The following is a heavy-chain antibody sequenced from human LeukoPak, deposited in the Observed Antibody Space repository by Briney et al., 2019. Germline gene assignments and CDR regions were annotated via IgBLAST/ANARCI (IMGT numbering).Heavy chain of an antibody. V-gene: IGHV1-2*02. CDR2: INPNSSGT. CDR3: ARDPREVYYGMDV. J-gene: IGHJ6*02. CDR1: GYTFTGYY. Sequence: ASVKVSCKASGYTFTGYYMHWVRQAPGQGLEWMGWINPNSSGTNYAQKFQGRVTMTRDTSISTAYMELSRLRSDDTAVYYCARDPREVYYGMDVWGQGTTVTVSS.